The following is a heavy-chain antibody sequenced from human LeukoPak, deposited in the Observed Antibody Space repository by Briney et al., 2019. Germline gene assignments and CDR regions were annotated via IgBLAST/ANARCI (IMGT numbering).Heavy chain of an antibody. CDR1: GYTFTSYY. Sequence: GASVKVSCKASGYTFTSYYMHWVRQAPGQGLEWMGIINPSGGSTSYAQKFQGRVTMTRDMSTSTVYMELSSLRSEDTAVYYCARGGLYYDILTGYLNWFDPWGQGTLVTVSS. J-gene: IGHJ5*02. D-gene: IGHD3-9*01. CDR2: INPSGGST. CDR3: ARGGLYYDILTGYLNWFDP. V-gene: IGHV1-46*01.